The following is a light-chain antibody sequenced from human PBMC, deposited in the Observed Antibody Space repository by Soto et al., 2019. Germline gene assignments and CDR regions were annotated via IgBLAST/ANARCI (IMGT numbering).Light chain of an antibody. CDR1: SSEVDGYNY. J-gene: IGLJ1*01. Sequence: QSVLTQPASVSGSPGQSITISCTGTSSEVDGYNYVSWYQQHPGKTPKFMIYDVSNRPSGVSNRFSGSKSGNTASLTISGLHADDEADYYCCSYTTSNTRQIVFGTGTKVTVL. CDR2: DVS. CDR3: CSYTTSNTRQIV. V-gene: IGLV2-14*01.